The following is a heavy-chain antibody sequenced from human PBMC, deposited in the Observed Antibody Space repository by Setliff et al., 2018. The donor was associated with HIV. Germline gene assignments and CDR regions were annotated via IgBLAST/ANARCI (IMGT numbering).Heavy chain of an antibody. D-gene: IGHD2-15*01. CDR3: ARERPYCSGGSCYGLNYFDC. V-gene: IGHV1-18*01. CDR1: GYTFTNYD. J-gene: IGHJ4*02. CDR2: ISTYSDEA. Sequence: ASVKVSCKASGYTFTNYDINWVRQAPGQGLEWMGWISTYSDEASYAENLQGRVTMTTDTSTSTADMELRSLRSDDTAMYYCARERPYCSGGSCYGLNYFDCWGQGTLVTVSS.